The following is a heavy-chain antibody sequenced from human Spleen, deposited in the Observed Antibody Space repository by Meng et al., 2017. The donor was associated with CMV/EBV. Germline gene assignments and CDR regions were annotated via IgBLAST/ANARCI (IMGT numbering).Heavy chain of an antibody. V-gene: IGHV4-4*07. D-gene: IGHD1-26*01. J-gene: IGHJ4*02. CDR2: IYTSGST. CDR1: GGSISSYY. Sequence: SETLSLTCTVSGGSISSYYWSWIRQPAGKGLEWIGRIYTSGSTNYNPSLKSRVTMSVDTSKNQFSLKLSSVTAADTAVYCCARDALIVGALSTDYWGQGTLVTVSS. CDR3: ARDALIVGALSTDY.